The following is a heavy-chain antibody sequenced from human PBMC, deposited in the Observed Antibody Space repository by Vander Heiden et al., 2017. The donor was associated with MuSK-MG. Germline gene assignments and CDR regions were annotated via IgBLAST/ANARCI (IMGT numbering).Heavy chain of an antibody. CDR2: ISGSGNTI. CDR3: ARVRAFYYYYMDV. CDR1: GFTFSDSY. Sequence: QLVESGGGLVKPGGSLRLSCAASGFTFSDSYMTWIRQAPGKGLEWLSYISGSGNTIYYADSVKGRFTISRDNAKNSLFLHMNRLRAEDTAVYYCARVRAFYYYYMDVWGKGTTVTVSS. J-gene: IGHJ6*03. V-gene: IGHV3-11*04.